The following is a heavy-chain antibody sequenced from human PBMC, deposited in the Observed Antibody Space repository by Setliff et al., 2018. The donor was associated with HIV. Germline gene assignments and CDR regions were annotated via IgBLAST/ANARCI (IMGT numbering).Heavy chain of an antibody. Sequence: GASVKVSCKVSDVTPSNYALNWVRQAPGQGLEWMGAIIPVFATANYAQKFQGRVTITADESTLTAYMELSSLTSEDTAVYFCARGTGSYSYFDSWGLGTLVTVYS. CDR3: ARGTGSYSYFDS. CDR2: IIPVFATA. D-gene: IGHD1-26*01. J-gene: IGHJ4*02. V-gene: IGHV1-69*13. CDR1: DVTPSNYA.